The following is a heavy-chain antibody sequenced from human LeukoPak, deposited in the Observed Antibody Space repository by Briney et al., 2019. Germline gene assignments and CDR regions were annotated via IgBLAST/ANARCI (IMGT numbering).Heavy chain of an antibody. V-gene: IGHV4-34*01. CDR2: INHSGST. J-gene: IGHJ4*02. Sequence: SETLSLTCAVYGGSFSGYYWSWIRQPPGKGLEWIGEINHSGSTNYNPSLKSRVTISVDRSKNQFSLKLSSVTAADTAVYYCARGYGYVDYWGQGTLVTVSS. CDR1: GGSFSGYY. CDR3: ARGYGYVDY. D-gene: IGHD3-16*01.